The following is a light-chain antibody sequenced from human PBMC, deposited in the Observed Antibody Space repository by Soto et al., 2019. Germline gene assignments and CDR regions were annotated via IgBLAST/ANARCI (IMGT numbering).Light chain of an antibody. V-gene: IGKV3-20*01. CDR1: QIVISNY. CDR3: QNYGSLHPTT. CDR2: GAS. J-gene: IGKJ5*01. Sequence: EIVLTQSPGTLSLSPGERATLSCRASQIVISNYLAGYQQKPGQAPRLLIYGASQRATGLPDRFSGSGSGTGFTLTISRLEPEDFAVYYCQNYGSLHPTTFGQGTRLEI.